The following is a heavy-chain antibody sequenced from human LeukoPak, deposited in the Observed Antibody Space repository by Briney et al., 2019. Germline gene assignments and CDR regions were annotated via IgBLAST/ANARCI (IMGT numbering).Heavy chain of an antibody. CDR2: MNSNSGNK. CDR1: GYTFTSYD. J-gene: IGHJ6*02. V-gene: IGHV1-8*01. Sequence: ASVKVSCKASGYTFTSYDIHWVGQATGRGLDWMGWMNSNSGNKGYPQKFQGRVTMTRNTSLQTAYMELSSLRSEDTAVYYCAREYSSSWTAYYYYGMDVWGQGTTVTVSS. CDR3: AREYSSSWTAYYYYGMDV. D-gene: IGHD6-13*01.